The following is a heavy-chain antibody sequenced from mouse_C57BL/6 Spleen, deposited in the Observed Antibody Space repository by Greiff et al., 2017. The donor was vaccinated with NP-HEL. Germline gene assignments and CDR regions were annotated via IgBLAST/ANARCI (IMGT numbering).Heavy chain of an antibody. CDR3: ARQMGYGINYFDY. Sequence: EVHLVESGGGLVKPGGSLKLSCAASGFTFSSYTMSWVRQTPEKRLEWVATISGGGGNTYYPDSVKGRFTISRDNAKNTLYLRMSSLRSEDTALYYCARQMGYGINYFDYWGQGTTLTVSS. V-gene: IGHV5-9*01. CDR1: GFTFSSYT. CDR2: ISGGGGNT. J-gene: IGHJ2*01. D-gene: IGHD1-1*01.